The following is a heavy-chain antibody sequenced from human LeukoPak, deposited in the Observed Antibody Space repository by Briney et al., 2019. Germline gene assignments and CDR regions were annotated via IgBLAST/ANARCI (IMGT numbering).Heavy chain of an antibody. CDR2: INPNSGDR. Sequence: ASVKVSCKASGYTFTGYYMHWVRQAPGQGLEWMGWINPNSGDRNYAQKFQGRVTMTRDTSISTAYMELSGLRSDDTAVYYCARDLTVQAAAAIVYYFDYWGQGTLVTVSS. CDR3: ARDLTVQAAAAIVYYFDY. CDR1: GYTFTGYY. J-gene: IGHJ4*02. V-gene: IGHV1-2*02. D-gene: IGHD6-25*01.